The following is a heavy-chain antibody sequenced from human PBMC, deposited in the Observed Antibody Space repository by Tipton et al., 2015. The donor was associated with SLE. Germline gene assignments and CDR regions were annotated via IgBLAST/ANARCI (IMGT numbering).Heavy chain of an antibody. Sequence: TLSLTCTVSGGSIDNSYWSWVRQPPGKGLEWIGEIHHIGGTKYSPSLNSRVTISIDTSKNQFSLKLISVTAADTAVYYCARRRDPDTVATDVFDIWGQGTLVTVSS. CDR1: GGSIDNSY. CDR2: IHHIGGT. CDR3: ARRRDPDTVATDVFDI. V-gene: IGHV4-34*01. J-gene: IGHJ3*02. D-gene: IGHD5-12*01.